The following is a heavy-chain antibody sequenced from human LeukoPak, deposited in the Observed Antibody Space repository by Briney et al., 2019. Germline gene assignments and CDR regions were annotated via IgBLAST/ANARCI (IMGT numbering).Heavy chain of an antibody. CDR3: ARDGPPFDILTGYYSYFDY. V-gene: IGHV1-18*01. CDR2: ISAYNGNT. D-gene: IGHD3-9*01. J-gene: IGHJ4*02. CDR1: GYTFTSYG. Sequence: GASVKVSCKASGYTFTSYGTSWVRQAPGQGLEWMGWISAYNGNTNYAQKLQGRVTMTTDTSTSTAYMELRSLRSDDTAVYYCARDGPPFDILTGYYSYFDYWGQGTLVTVSS.